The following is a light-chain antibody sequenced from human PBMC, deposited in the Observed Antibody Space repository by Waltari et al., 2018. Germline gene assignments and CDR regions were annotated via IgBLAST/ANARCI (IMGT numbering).Light chain of an antibody. V-gene: IGLV2-14*03. Sequence: QSALTQPASVSGSPGQSITIPCTGTSRDIGHYDYVYWYQQHPGKAPKLIIYDVSERPSGVSNRFSGSKSGNTASLTISGLQAEDEADYYCSSFTSTNTLLFGGGTKLTVL. CDR1: SRDIGHYDY. CDR3: SSFTSTNTLL. J-gene: IGLJ2*01. CDR2: DVS.